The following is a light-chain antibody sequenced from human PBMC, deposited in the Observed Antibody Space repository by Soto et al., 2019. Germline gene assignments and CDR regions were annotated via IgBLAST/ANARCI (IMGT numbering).Light chain of an antibody. Sequence: QSALTQPASVSGSPGKSITISCTGTSSDGGGYNYVSWYQQHPGKDPKFMIYEVTNRPSGVSNRFAGSKSGNTASLTISGLQAEYEADYYCSSYISSSTLVFGGGTNLTVL. J-gene: IGLJ2*01. CDR1: SSDGGGYNY. CDR2: EVT. CDR3: SSYISSSTLV. V-gene: IGLV2-14*01.